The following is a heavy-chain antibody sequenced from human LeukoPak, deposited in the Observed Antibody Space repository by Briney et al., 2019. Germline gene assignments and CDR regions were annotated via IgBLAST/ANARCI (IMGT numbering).Heavy chain of an antibody. CDR1: GGTFSSYA. J-gene: IGHJ5*02. CDR3: ASSLNWFDP. CDR2: IIPILGIA. Sequence: GASVKVSCKASGGTFSSYAISWVRQAPGQGLEWMGRIIPILGIANYAQKFQGRVTITADESTSTAYMELSSLRSEDTAVYYCASSLNWFDPWGQGTLVTVSS. V-gene: IGHV1-69*04.